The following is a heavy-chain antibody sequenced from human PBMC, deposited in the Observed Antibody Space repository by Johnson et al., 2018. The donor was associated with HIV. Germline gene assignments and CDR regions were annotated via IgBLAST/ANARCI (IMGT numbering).Heavy chain of an antibody. Sequence: VQLVESGGGLVQPGRSLRLSCAASGFTFDDYAMHWVRQAPGKGLEWVSGISWNSGSIGYADSVTGRFTISRDNAKNSLYLQMNSLRAEDTALYYCAKGGAAAGLDAFDIWGQGTMVTVSS. D-gene: IGHD6-13*01. CDR1: GFTFDDYA. CDR2: ISWNSGSI. J-gene: IGHJ3*02. V-gene: IGHV3-9*01. CDR3: AKGGAAAGLDAFDI.